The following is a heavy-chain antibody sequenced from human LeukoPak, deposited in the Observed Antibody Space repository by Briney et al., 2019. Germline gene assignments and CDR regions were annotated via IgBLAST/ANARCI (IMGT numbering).Heavy chain of an antibody. Sequence: SETLSLTCTVSGGSISSGTYYWSWIRQPPGKGLEWLAYLYYSGSTKYNPSLRSRVTMSADTSKNQFSLKMTSVTAADTAVYYCARTTHPDAKDWPYFDYWGQGILVTVSS. V-gene: IGHV4-61*01. CDR3: ARTTHPDAKDWPYFDY. CDR2: LYYSGST. CDR1: GGSISSGTYY. D-gene: IGHD3-9*01. J-gene: IGHJ4*02.